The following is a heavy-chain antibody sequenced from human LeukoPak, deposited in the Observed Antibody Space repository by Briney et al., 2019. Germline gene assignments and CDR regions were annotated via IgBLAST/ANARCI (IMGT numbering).Heavy chain of an antibody. Sequence: GASVKVSCKVSGYTLTELSMHWVRQAPGKGLEWMGGFDPEDGETIYAQKFQGRVTMTEDTSTDTAYMELSSLRSEDTAVYYCTTHDYGDSDFDYWGQGTLVAVSS. V-gene: IGHV1-24*01. J-gene: IGHJ4*02. CDR3: TTHDYGDSDFDY. D-gene: IGHD4-17*01. CDR2: FDPEDGET. CDR1: GYTLTELS.